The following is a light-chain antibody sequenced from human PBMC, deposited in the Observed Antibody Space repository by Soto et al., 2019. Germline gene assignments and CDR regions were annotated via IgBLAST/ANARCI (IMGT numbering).Light chain of an antibody. Sequence: QPVLTQPPSASGTPEQKVTISCSGSSSNIGSNYVYWYQQLPGTAPKLLIYSNNQRPSGVPDRFSGSKSGTSASLAISGLRSEDEADYYCAAWDDSLSGRYVFGTGTKLTVL. CDR2: SNN. V-gene: IGLV1-47*02. CDR3: AAWDDSLSGRYV. CDR1: SSNIGSNY. J-gene: IGLJ1*01.